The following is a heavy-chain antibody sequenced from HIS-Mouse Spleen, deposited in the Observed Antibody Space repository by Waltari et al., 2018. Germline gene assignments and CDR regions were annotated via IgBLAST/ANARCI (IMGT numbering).Heavy chain of an antibody. Sequence: QLQLQESGPGRVKLSETLSLTCTVSGGSISSRSYYWVWIRQPPGKGLEWIGSIYYSGSTYYNPSLKSRVTISVDTSKNQFSLKLSSVTAADTAVYYCAREIPYSSSWYDWYFDLWGRGTLVTVSS. V-gene: IGHV4-39*07. CDR2: IYYSGST. CDR1: GGSISSRSYY. J-gene: IGHJ2*01. CDR3: AREIPYSSSWYDWYFDL. D-gene: IGHD6-13*01.